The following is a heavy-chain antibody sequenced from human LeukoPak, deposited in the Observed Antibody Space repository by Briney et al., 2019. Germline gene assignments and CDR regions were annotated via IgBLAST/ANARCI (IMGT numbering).Heavy chain of an antibody. CDR2: INHSGST. J-gene: IGHJ2*01. CDR3: ARVPRLGAFDL. Sequence: SETLSLTCAVYGGSFSGYYWSWIRQPPGKGLEWIGEINHSGSTNYNPSLKSRVTISVDTSKNQFSLKLSSVTAADTAVYYCARVPRLGAFDLWGRGTLVTVSS. D-gene: IGHD1-1*01. V-gene: IGHV4-34*01. CDR1: GGSFSGYY.